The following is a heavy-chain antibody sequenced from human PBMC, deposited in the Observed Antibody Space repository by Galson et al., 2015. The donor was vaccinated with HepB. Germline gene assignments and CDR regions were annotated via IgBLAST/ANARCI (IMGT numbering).Heavy chain of an antibody. CDR2: ISSSSSYI. V-gene: IGHV3-21*01. Sequence: SLRLSCAASGFTFSSYSMNWVRQAPGKGLEWVSSISSSSSYIYYADSVKGRFTISRDNAKNSLYLQMNSLRAEDTAVYYCARDRYIVATTSFNYYYGMDVWGQGTTVTVSS. J-gene: IGHJ6*02. CDR1: GFTFSSYS. CDR3: ARDRYIVATTSFNYYYGMDV. D-gene: IGHD5-12*01.